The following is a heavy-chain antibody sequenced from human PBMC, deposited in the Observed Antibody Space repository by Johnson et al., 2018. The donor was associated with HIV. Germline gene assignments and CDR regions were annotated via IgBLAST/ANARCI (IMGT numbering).Heavy chain of an antibody. CDR2: ISYDGSDK. CDR3: ASPPSGYDFWDGPNIFDV. CDR1: GFTFSSYA. Sequence: QVQLVESGGGVVQPGRSLRLSCAASGFTFSSYAIHWVRQAPAKGLEWVAVISYDGSDKYYADSVKGRFTISRADAKNSLYLQMNSLRPEDTAIYYCASPPSGYDFWDGPNIFDVWGQGTMVSVAS. V-gene: IGHV3-30*04. D-gene: IGHD3-3*01. J-gene: IGHJ3*01.